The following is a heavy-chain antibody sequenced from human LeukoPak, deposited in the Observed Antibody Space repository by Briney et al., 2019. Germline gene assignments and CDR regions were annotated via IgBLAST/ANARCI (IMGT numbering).Heavy chain of an antibody. CDR2: ISWNSGSI. V-gene: IGHV3-9*01. CDR3: AKSTLGLNFDY. Sequence: GRSLRLSCAASGFTFDDYAMHWVRQAPGKGLEWVSGISWNSGSIGYADSVKGRFTISRDNAKNSLYLQMNSLRAGDTALYYCAKSTLGLNFDYWAQETLLSVSS. CDR1: GFTFDDYA. D-gene: IGHD3-16*01. J-gene: IGHJ4*02.